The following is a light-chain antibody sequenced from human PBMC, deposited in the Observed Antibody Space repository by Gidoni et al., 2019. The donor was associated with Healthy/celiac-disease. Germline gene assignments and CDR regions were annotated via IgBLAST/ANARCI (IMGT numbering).Light chain of an antibody. CDR1: SSDVGSYNL. CDR2: EVS. V-gene: IGLV2-23*02. Sequence: QSARPQPASVSGSPGQSITISCTGTSSDVGSYNLVSWYQQHPGKAPNLMIYEVSKRPSGVSNRFSGSKSGNTASLTLSGLQAEDEADYYCCSYAGSSTPVVFGGGTKLTVL. J-gene: IGLJ2*01. CDR3: CSYAGSSTPVV.